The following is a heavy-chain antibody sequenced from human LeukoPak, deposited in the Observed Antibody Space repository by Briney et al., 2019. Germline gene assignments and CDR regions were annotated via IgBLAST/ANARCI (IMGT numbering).Heavy chain of an antibody. CDR3: ARHTVNNYYYYGMDV. CDR1: GYTFTGYG. D-gene: IGHD4-17*01. Sequence: ASVKVSCKASGYTFTGYGISWVRQAPGQGLEWMGWISAYNGNTNYAQKLQGRVTMTTDTSTSTAYMELRSLRSDDTAVYYCARHTVNNYYYYGMDVWGQGTTVTVSS. CDR2: ISAYNGNT. J-gene: IGHJ6*02. V-gene: IGHV1-18*01.